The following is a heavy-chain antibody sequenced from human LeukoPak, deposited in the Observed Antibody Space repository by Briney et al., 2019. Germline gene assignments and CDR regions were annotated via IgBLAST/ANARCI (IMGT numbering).Heavy chain of an antibody. CDR1: GDSVSSNSAA. Sequence: SQTLSLTCAISGDSVSSNSAAWHWIRHSPSRGLEGLGRTYYRSKWYSDYAVSLKSRITINPDTSKNQFSLQLNSLTPEDTAVYYCATTAAARTGYFEYWGQGTLVTVSS. J-gene: IGHJ4*02. V-gene: IGHV6-1*01. CDR2: TYYRSKWYS. D-gene: IGHD6-13*01. CDR3: ATTAAARTGYFEY.